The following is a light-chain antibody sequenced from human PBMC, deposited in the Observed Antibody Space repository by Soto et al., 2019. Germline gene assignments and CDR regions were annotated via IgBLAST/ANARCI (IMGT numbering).Light chain of an antibody. Sequence: QSVLTQPPSVSGAPGQRVTISCTGSSSNIGAGYDVHWYQQLPGTAPXLXIXGNSXXXXXXXXXXXGSXSGTXXSXAIXXXXXXXXXXYYXQSYDSSLSVVFGGGTKLTVL. J-gene: IGLJ2*01. CDR3: QSYDSSLSVV. CDR1: SSNIGAGYD. CDR2: GNS. V-gene: IGLV1-40*01.